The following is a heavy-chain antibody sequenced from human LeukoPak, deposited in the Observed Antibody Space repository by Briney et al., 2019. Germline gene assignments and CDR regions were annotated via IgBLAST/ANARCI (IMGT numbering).Heavy chain of an antibody. CDR1: GGSISNYY. CDR3: VNNLGYGWFDP. Sequence: PSETLSLTCAVSGGSISNYYWSWIRQPAGKGLEWIGRIHTSGTTNYNPSLKSRVTMSADTSKNQFSLTLDSLTAADTAVYYCVNNLGYGWFDPWGQGTLVTVSS. D-gene: IGHD5-18*01. V-gene: IGHV4-4*07. J-gene: IGHJ5*02. CDR2: IHTSGTT.